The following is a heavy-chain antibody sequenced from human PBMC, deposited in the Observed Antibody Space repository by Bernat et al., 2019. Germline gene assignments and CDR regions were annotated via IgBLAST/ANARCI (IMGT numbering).Heavy chain of an antibody. CDR1: GFSFSDAW. Sequence: DVQLVESEGGLVQPGGSLRVSCAASGFSFSDAWMSWVRQAPGKGLEWVGRIKSRGAGGTTDYTAPVKGKFTISRDDSQDTLYLQMNGLRTEDTAVYYCAADVPTFGVGEFDYWGQGTLVTVSS. J-gene: IGHJ4*02. V-gene: IGHV3-15*01. CDR2: IKSRGAGGTT. CDR3: AADVPTFGVGEFDY. D-gene: IGHD3-3*01.